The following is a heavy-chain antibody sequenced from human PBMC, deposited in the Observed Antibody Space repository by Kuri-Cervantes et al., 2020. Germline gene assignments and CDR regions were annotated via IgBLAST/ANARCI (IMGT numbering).Heavy chain of an antibody. D-gene: IGHD2-21*01. Sequence: GGSLRLSCAASGFTFSSYGMHWVRQAPGKGLEWVSGISWNSGSIGYADSVKGRFTISRASSKNTLYLQMNSLRVEDTAVYYCATGRGDSFDYWGQGTLVTVSS. CDR2: ISWNSGSI. CDR1: GFTFSSYG. CDR3: ATGRGDSFDY. J-gene: IGHJ4*02. V-gene: IGHV3-9*01.